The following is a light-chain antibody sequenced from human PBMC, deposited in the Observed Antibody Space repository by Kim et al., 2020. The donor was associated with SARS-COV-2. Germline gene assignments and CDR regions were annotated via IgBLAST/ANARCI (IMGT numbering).Light chain of an antibody. V-gene: IGLV8-61*01. J-gene: IGLJ3*02. Sequence: QTVVTQEPSFSVSPGGTVTLTCGLSSGSVSTSNYPSWYQQTPGQPPRTLIYSTNTRSSGVPGRFSGSILGNKAALTITGAQTDDESDYYCLLYVGGASWVFGGGTQLTVL. CDR1: SGSVSTSNY. CDR3: LLYVGGASWV. CDR2: STN.